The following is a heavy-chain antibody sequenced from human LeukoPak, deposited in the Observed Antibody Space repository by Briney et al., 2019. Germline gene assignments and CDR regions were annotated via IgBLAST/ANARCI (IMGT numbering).Heavy chain of an antibody. V-gene: IGHV3-66*01. D-gene: IGHD6-19*01. Sequence: PGGSLRLSCAGSGFTVSSNYMSWVRQAPGKGLEWVSVIYSGDSTYYADSVKGRFIISRDNSKNTVYLQMNNLRAGDTAVYYCARDRAVADGRLYYWGQGTLVTVSS. J-gene: IGHJ4*02. CDR1: GFTVSSNY. CDR2: IYSGDST. CDR3: ARDRAVADGRLYY.